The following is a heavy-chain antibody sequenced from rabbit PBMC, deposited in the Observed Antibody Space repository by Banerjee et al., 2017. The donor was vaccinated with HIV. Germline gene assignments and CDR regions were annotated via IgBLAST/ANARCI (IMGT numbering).Heavy chain of an antibody. Sequence: QSLEESGGDLVKPGASLTLTCIDSGFSFNNNYFMCWVRQASGKGLEWIACIYAGSSGGTYYASWAKGRFTISKTSSTTVTLQMTSLTAADTATYFCARNAGYANGGDGYFKLWGPGTLVTVS. CDR1: GFSFNNNYF. D-gene: IGHD6-1*01. J-gene: IGHJ4*01. V-gene: IGHV1S40*01. CDR2: IYAGSSGGT. CDR3: ARNAGYANGGDGYFKL.